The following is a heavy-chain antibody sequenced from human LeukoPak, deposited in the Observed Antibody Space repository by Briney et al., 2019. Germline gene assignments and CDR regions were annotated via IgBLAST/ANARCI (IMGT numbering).Heavy chain of an antibody. V-gene: IGHV3-7*01. CDR2: IKEDGSET. J-gene: IGHJ4*02. CDR3: GRDSFETDIDY. D-gene: IGHD1-14*01. Sequence: PGGSLRLSCAASGFTFSDYYMSWIRQAPGKGLEWVANIKEDGSETYYVDSLRGRFTISRDNVKNSLYLQINSLRVEYTAVYYCGRDSFETDIDYWGQGTLVTVPS. CDR1: GFTFSDYY.